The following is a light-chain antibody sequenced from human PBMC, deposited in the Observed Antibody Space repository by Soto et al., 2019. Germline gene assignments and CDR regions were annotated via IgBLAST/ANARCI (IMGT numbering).Light chain of an antibody. CDR1: QSVSSN. CDR2: GAS. V-gene: IGKV3-15*01. J-gene: IGKJ2*01. CDR3: HQYNNWPPYT. Sequence: EIVMTQSPATLSVSPGERATLSRRASQSVSSNLAWYQQKPGQPPRLLIYGASTRATGIPARFSGSGSGTEFTLTISSLQSEDFAVYYCHQYNNWPPYTFGQGTKLEIK.